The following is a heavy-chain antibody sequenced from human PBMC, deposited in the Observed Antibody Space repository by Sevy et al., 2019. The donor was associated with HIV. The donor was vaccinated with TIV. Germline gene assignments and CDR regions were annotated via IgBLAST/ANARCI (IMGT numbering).Heavy chain of an antibody. CDR1: GFTVSSNY. CDR2: IYSGGHT. V-gene: IGHV3-53*01. Sequence: GGSLRLSCAASGFTVSSNYMSWVRQTPGKGLEWVSDIYSGGHTDYADSVKGRFTISRDISKNTVHLQMNSLRAEDTAVYYCARDRRGSNYEDFDYWGQGTLVTVSS. J-gene: IGHJ4*02. CDR3: ARDRRGSNYEDFDY. D-gene: IGHD1-26*01.